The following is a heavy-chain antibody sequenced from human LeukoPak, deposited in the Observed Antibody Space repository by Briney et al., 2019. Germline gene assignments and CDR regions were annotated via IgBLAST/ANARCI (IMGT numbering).Heavy chain of an antibody. CDR3: GLSGNYYYYYMDV. J-gene: IGHJ6*03. CDR1: GGTFRTFA. Sequence: SVKVSCKASGGTFRTFAISWVRQAPGQGLEWMGGITPIFGIPDSAQKFQGRLTITADESTTTAYMELSSLRSDDTAIYYCGLSGNYYYYYMDVWGKGTTVTISS. CDR2: ITPIFGIP. D-gene: IGHD6-25*01. V-gene: IGHV1-69*13.